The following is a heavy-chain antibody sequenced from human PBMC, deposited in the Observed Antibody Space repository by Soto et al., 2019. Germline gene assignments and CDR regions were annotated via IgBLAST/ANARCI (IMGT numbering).Heavy chain of an antibody. J-gene: IGHJ4*02. CDR2: IKQDGSEK. Sequence: EVQLVESGGGLVQPGGSLRLSCAASGFTFSSYWMSLVRQAPGKGLEWVANIKQDGSEKYYVDSLNGRLTISRDNAKNALYLQMNSLRSEDTAVYYCASSVVLPSAVLYYVEYWGQGILVTVSS. V-gene: IGHV3-7*01. D-gene: IGHD2-2*01. CDR1: GFTFSSYW. CDR3: ASSVVLPSAVLYYVEY.